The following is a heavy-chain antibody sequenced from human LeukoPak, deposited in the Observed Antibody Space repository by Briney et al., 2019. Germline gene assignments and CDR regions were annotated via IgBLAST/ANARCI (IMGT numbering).Heavy chain of an antibody. Sequence: SETLSLTCTVSGGSISSHLYFWAWIRQPPGKGLEWVGSVYYGGSTYYNPSLKSRVTTSVDTSKNQFSLRLTSVTAADTAVYYCARAGKGGYSSGWHTFDSWGQGTLVTVSS. V-gene: IGHV4-39*07. CDR3: ARAGKGGYSSGWHTFDS. J-gene: IGHJ4*02. CDR2: VYYGGST. D-gene: IGHD6-19*01. CDR1: GGSISSHLYF.